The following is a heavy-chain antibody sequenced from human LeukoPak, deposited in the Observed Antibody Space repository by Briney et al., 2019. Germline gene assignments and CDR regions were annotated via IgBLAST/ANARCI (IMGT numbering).Heavy chain of an antibody. V-gene: IGHV3-21*01. J-gene: IGHJ3*01. CDR1: GFSFSIYS. CDR3: ARGPHRSSTSCYVTGAFDV. CDR2: ISSSSSSI. Sequence: GGSLRLSCAGSGFSFSIYSMNWVRQAPGKGLEWVSSISSSSSSIYYADSLKGRFTISRDNAKDSRYLQMNSLRDEDTAVYYCARGPHRSSTSCYVTGAFDVWGQGTMVTVSS. D-gene: IGHD2-2*01.